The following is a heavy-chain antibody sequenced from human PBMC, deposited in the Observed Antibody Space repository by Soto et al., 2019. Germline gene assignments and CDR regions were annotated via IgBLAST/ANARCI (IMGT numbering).Heavy chain of an antibody. J-gene: IGHJ4*02. D-gene: IGHD5-12*01. CDR1: CGSISSYY. Sequence: SETLSLTCTVSCGSISSYYWSWIRQPPGKGLEWIGYIYYSGGTNYNPSLKSRVTISVDTSKNQFSLKLSSVTAADTAVYYCARVAMATIESPFDYWGQGTLVTVSS. CDR2: IYYSGGT. CDR3: ARVAMATIESPFDY. V-gene: IGHV4-59*01.